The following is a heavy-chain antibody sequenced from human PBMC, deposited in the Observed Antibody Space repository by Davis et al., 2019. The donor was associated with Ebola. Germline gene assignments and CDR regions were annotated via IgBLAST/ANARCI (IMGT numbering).Heavy chain of an antibody. V-gene: IGHV2-70*11. CDR3: ARTRGYSGFFGDYYSYGMDV. J-gene: IGHJ6*02. CDR2: IDWNDDK. Sequence: SGPTLVKPTQTLTLTCTFSGFSLSTSGVGVAWIRQPPGKALEWLARIDWNDDKYYATSLKTRLTISKDTSKNQVVLTMTNMDPVDIGTYYCARTRGYSGFFGDYYSYGMDVWGQGTTVTVSS. CDR1: GFSLSTSGVG. D-gene: IGHD5-12*01.